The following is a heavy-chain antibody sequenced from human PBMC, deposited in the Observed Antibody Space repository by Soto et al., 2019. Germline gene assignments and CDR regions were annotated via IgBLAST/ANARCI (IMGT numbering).Heavy chain of an antibody. Sequence: PGGSLRLSCEASGFDFSGYAMAWVRQAPGKGLEWVSSISGSGGTTYYEESLKDRFSISRDNSNNTLYLDMYDLGAEDSALYYCAKGRGYAGNWYTGDSWGQGILVTVSS. D-gene: IGHD6-13*01. V-gene: IGHV3-23*01. CDR3: AKGRGYAGNWYTGDS. CDR2: ISGSGGTT. J-gene: IGHJ4*02. CDR1: GFDFSGYA.